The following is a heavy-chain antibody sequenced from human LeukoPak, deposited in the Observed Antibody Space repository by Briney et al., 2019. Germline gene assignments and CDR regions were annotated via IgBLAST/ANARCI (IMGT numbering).Heavy chain of an antibody. CDR1: GFTFSSYS. CDR2: ISSISTI. CDR3: ARGRPVVNYFDY. Sequence: GGSLRLSCAASGFTFSSYSMNWVRQAPGKGLELVSYISSISTIYYADSVKGRFTISRDGATDSLYLQINSLRDEDTAVYYCARGRPVVNYFDYWGQGTLVTVSS. V-gene: IGHV3-48*02. D-gene: IGHD2-15*01. J-gene: IGHJ4*02.